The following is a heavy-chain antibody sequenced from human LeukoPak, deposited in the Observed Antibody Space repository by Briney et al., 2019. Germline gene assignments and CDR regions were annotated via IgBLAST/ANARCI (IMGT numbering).Heavy chain of an antibody. V-gene: IGHV4-59*01. J-gene: IGHJ6*02. D-gene: IGHD1-26*01. CDR2: IYYSGST. CDR1: GGSISSYY. CDR3: ARDKESGSYSYSMDV. Sequence: PSETLSLTCTVSGGSISSYYWSWVRQPPGKGLEWVGYIYYSGSTNYNPSLRSRVAISVDTSKNQFSLKLTSVTAADTAVYYCARDKESGSYSYSMDVWGQGTTVTVSS.